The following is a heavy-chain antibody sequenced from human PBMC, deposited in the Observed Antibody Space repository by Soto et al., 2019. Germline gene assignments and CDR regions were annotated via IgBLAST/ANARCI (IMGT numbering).Heavy chain of an antibody. V-gene: IGHV1-3*01. CDR2: TNAGNGNT. D-gene: IGHD4-4*01. J-gene: IGHJ6*02. Sequence: QVQLVQSGAEVKKPGASVKVSCKASGYTFTSYAMHWVRQAPGQRLEWMGWTNAGNGNTKYSQKCQGRVTITKDTSGRAAYMELSSLRSEDTAVYYCTSSYSTYALSAYYDYGMYGWGQGTTVTVSS. CDR1: GYTFTSYA. CDR3: TSSYSTYALSAYYDYGMYG.